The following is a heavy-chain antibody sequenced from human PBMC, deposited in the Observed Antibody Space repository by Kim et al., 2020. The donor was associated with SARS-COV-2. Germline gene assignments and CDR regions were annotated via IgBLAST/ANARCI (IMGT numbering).Heavy chain of an antibody. J-gene: IGHJ2*01. CDR3: ASTLCSGGSCPWWYFDR. CDR1: GYTFTSYA. CDR2: INAGNGNT. Sequence: ASVKVSCKASGYTFTSYAMHWVRQAPGQRLEWMGWINAGNGNTKYSQKFQGRVTITRDTSASTAYMELSSLRSEDTAVYYCASTLCSGGSCPWWYFDRWGRGTLVTVSS. V-gene: IGHV1-3*01. D-gene: IGHD2-15*01.